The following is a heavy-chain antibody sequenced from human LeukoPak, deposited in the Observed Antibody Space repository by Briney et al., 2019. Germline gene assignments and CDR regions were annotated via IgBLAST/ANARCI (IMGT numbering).Heavy chain of an antibody. CDR2: ISDSGFDT. D-gene: IGHD2-8*02. Sequence: PGGSLRLSCAASGFTFSIYTMSWVRQTPGKGLEWVSAISDSGFDTDYADSVKGRLTISRDNSKHTLYLQMNSLRAEDTAIYYCAKGTYCDGGACPPGIYYYYYMDVWGKGTTVTVSS. CDR1: GFTFSIYT. V-gene: IGHV3-23*01. CDR3: AKGTYCDGGACPPGIYYYYYMDV. J-gene: IGHJ6*03.